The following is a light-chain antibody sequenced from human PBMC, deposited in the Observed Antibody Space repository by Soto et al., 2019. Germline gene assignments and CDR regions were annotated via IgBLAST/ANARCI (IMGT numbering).Light chain of an antibody. J-gene: IGKJ5*01. Sequence: DIQMTQSPSTLSASVGDTVTITCRASESISSWLAWYQEKPGKAPNLLIYDASSLESGVPPRFSGSGSGTDFTLTISSLQPEDFATYFCQQANSFPITFGQGTRLEIK. CDR3: QQANSFPIT. CDR2: DAS. V-gene: IGKV1-5*01. CDR1: ESISSW.